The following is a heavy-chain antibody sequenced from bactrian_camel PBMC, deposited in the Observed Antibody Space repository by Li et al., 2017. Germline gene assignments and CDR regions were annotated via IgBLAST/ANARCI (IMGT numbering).Heavy chain of an antibody. Sequence: HVQLVESGGGSVQAGGSLRLSCVVSGDPRHRACMAWFRQAPEKEREGVATIDMDGRPHYTDSVKGRFTLSKDNANHTLYLQMNSLKPEDTAMYYCEADPAPCTGSLIMNGSITTWARGPRSPSP. J-gene: IGHJ4*01. CDR1: GDPRHRAC. CDR3: EADPAPCTGSLIMNGSITT. D-gene: IGHD8*01. CDR2: IDMDGRP. V-gene: IGHV3S57*01.